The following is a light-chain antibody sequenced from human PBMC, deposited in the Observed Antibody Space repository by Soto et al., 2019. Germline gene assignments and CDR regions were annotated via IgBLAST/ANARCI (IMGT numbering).Light chain of an antibody. CDR3: QQRSVWPLT. CDR2: DSS. Sequence: EIVVTQFPATLSLSPGDGATLSCRASQSVSSYLAWYQQKRGQAPRLLSYDSSNRATGIPARFSGSGSGTDFSLIIISLEPEDFAVYYCQQRSVWPLTFGGGTKVEIK. V-gene: IGKV3-11*01. J-gene: IGKJ4*02. CDR1: QSVSSY.